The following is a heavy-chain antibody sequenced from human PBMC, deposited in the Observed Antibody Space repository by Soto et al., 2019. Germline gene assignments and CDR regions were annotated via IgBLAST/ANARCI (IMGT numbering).Heavy chain of an antibody. V-gene: IGHV1-69*12. J-gene: IGHJ6*02. CDR3: ARDNDGIAAAGNYYYYYGMDV. D-gene: IGHD6-13*01. CDR1: GGTFSSYA. Sequence: QVQLVQSGAEVKKPGSSVKVSCKASGGTFSSYAISWVRQAPGQGLEWMGGIIPIFGTANYAQKFQGRVTMTADESTSTAYMELSSLRSEDTAVYYCARDNDGIAAAGNYYYYYGMDVWGQGTTVTVSS. CDR2: IIPIFGTA.